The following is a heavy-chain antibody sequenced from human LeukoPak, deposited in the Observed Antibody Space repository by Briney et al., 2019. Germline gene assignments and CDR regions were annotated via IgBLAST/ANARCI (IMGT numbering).Heavy chain of an antibody. CDR3: ARGEGVYGSGSYRRYYYYMDV. CDR2: MNPNSGNT. Sequence: ASVKVSCKASGYTFTSYDINWVRQATGQGLEWMGWMNPNSGNTGCAQKFQGRVTITRNTSISTAYMELSSLRSEDTAVYYCARGEGVYGSGSYRRYYYYMDVWGKGTTVTVSS. D-gene: IGHD3-10*01. J-gene: IGHJ6*03. V-gene: IGHV1-8*03. CDR1: GYTFTSYD.